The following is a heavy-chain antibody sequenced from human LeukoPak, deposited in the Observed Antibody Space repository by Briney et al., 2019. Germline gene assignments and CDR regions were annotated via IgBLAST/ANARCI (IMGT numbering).Heavy chain of an antibody. CDR1: GFTFSSYG. V-gene: IGHV3-30*18. Sequence: GGSLRLSCAPSGFTFSSYGMHWVRQAPGKGLEWVALVSYDGSNKYYADSVKGRFTISRDNSKNTLYLQMNSLRAEDTAVYYCAKEPKPRPTVGYFQHWGQGTLVTVSS. J-gene: IGHJ1*01. CDR3: AKEPKPRPTVGYFQH. CDR2: VSYDGSNK. D-gene: IGHD1-14*01.